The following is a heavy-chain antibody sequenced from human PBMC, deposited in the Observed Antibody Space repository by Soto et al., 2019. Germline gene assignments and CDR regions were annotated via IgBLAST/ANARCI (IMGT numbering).Heavy chain of an antibody. CDR3: ARVAHPEGYSYFDY. V-gene: IGHV1-69*13. CDR2: IIPIFGTA. Sequence: ASVKVSCKASGGTFSSYAISWVRQAPGQGLEWMGGIIPIFGTANYAQKFQVRVTITADESTSTAYMELSSLRSEDTAVYYCARVAHPEGYSYFDYWGQGTLVTVSS. D-gene: IGHD5-18*01. CDR1: GGTFSSYA. J-gene: IGHJ4*02.